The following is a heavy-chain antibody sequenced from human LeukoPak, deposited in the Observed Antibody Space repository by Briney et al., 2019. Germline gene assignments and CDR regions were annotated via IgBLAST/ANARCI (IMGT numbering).Heavy chain of an antibody. CDR1: GGSFSGYY. D-gene: IGHD3-16*01. CDR2: INHSGST. J-gene: IGHJ3*02. CDR3: ARDWGTLTDGFDI. Sequence: SETLSLTCAVYGGSFSGYYWSWIRQPPGKGLEWIGEINHSGSTNYNPSLKSRVTISVDTSKNQFSLKLSSVTAADTAVYYCARDWGTLTDGFDIWGQGTMVIVSS. V-gene: IGHV4-34*01.